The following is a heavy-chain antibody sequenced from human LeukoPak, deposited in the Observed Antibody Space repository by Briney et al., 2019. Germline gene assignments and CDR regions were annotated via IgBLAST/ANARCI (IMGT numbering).Heavy chain of an antibody. Sequence: GGSLRLSCAASGFTFSSCGMTWVRQAPGKGLEWVSAISGSGGSTYYADSVKGRFTISRDNSKNTLYLQMNSLRAEDTAVYYCAKYSVSGTSEGFDPWGQGTLVTVSS. V-gene: IGHV3-23*01. CDR3: AKYSVSGTSEGFDP. CDR1: GFTFSSCG. CDR2: ISGSGGST. J-gene: IGHJ5*02. D-gene: IGHD3-10*01.